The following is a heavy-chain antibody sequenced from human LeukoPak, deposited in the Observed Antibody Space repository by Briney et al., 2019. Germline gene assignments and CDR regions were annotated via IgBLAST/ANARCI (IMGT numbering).Heavy chain of an antibody. V-gene: IGHV3-48*02. D-gene: IGHD2-21*02. J-gene: IGHJ6*02. Sequence: GGSLRLSCAASGFTFSSYSMNWVRQAPGKGLEWVSYISSSSSTIYYADSVKGRFTISRDNAKNSLYLQMNSLRDEDTAVYYCARGLSDRIYYYYYGMDVWGQGTTVTVSS. CDR1: GFTFSSYS. CDR2: ISSSSSTI. CDR3: ARGLSDRIYYYYYGMDV.